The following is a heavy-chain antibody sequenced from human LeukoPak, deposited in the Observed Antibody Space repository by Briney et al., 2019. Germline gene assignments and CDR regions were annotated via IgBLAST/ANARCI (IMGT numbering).Heavy chain of an antibody. Sequence: ASVKVSCKASGYTFTGYYMHWVRQAPGQGLERMGWINPNSGGTNYAQKFQGRVTMTRDTSISTAYMELSRLRSDDTAVYYCARGVSHFGGGYYYYYMDVWGKGTTVTVSS. D-gene: IGHD3-3*01. CDR2: INPNSGGT. V-gene: IGHV1-2*02. J-gene: IGHJ6*03. CDR3: ARGVSHFGGGYYYYYMDV. CDR1: GYTFTGYY.